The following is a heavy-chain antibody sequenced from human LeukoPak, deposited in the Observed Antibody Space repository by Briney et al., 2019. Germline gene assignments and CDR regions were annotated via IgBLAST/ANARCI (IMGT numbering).Heavy chain of an antibody. J-gene: IGHJ6*02. CDR3: VRMASNYYGMDV. CDR1: EFTFSRYA. V-gene: IGHV3-53*01. CDR2: IYSSGAT. D-gene: IGHD5-24*01. Sequence: GGSLRLSCSASEFTFSRYAMHWVRQAPGKGLEWVSVIYSSGATYYADSVKGRFTVSRDNSKNTLYVQMNSLRDEDTAVYYCVRMASNYYGMDVWGQGTTVTVSS.